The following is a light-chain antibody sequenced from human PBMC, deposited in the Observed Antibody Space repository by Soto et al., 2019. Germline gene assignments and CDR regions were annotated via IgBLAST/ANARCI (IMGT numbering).Light chain of an antibody. Sequence: QSVLTQPASVSGSPGQSITISCTGTSSDVGGFLYVSWFQQHPGKAPKLMIYAVSNRPSGISNRFSGSKSGNTASLTISGLQAEEEADYYCSSYSSSSTLVVFGGGTKLTVL. CDR3: SSYSSSSTLVV. CDR1: SSDVGGFLY. J-gene: IGLJ2*01. V-gene: IGLV2-14*01. CDR2: AVS.